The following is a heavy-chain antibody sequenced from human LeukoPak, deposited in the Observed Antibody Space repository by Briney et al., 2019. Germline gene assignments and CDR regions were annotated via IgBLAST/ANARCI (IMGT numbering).Heavy chain of an antibody. J-gene: IGHJ4*02. Sequence: ASVKVSCKASGGTFSSYAISWVRQAPGQGLEWMGGIIPIFGTANYAQKFQGRVTITTDESTSTAYMELSSLRSEDTAVYYCARGVPHYSSWPFDYWGQGTLVTVS. V-gene: IGHV1-69*05. D-gene: IGHD6-13*01. CDR3: ARGVPHYSSWPFDY. CDR2: IIPIFGTA. CDR1: GGTFSSYA.